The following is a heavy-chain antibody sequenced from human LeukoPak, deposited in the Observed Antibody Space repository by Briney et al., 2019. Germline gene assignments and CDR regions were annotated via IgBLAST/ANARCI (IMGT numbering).Heavy chain of an antibody. D-gene: IGHD3-10*01. V-gene: IGHV3-23*01. J-gene: IGHJ6*04. Sequence: GSLRLSCAASGFTFSSYAMSWVRQAPGKGLEWVSAISGSGGSTYYADSVKGRFTISRDNSKNTLYLQMNSLRAEDTAVYYCAKVGGSGSYQDVWGKGTTVTVSS. CDR2: ISGSGGST. CDR1: GFTFSSYA. CDR3: AKVGGSGSYQDV.